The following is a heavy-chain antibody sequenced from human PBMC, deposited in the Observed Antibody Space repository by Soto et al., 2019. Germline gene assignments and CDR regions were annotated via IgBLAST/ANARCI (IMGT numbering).Heavy chain of an antibody. Sequence: SETLSLTCTVSGCSLSSYYWSWVRQPPGKGLEWIGYIYYSGSTNYNPSLKSRVTISVDTSKNQFSLKLSSVTAADTAVYYCARNYGIRSDPFDPWGQGTLVTVSS. CDR1: GCSLSSYY. V-gene: IGHV4-59*01. D-gene: IGHD3-9*01. CDR3: ARNYGIRSDPFDP. CDR2: IYYSGST. J-gene: IGHJ5*02.